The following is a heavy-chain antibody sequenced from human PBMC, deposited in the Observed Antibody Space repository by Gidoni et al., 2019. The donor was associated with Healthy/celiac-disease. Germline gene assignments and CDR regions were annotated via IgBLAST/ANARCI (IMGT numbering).Heavy chain of an antibody. CDR1: GFTFSNAW. CDR2: IKSKTDGGTT. Sequence: EVQLVESGGGLVKPGGSLRLSCAASGFTFSNAWMSWVRQAPGKGLEWVGRIKSKTDGGTTDYAAPVKGRFTISRDDSKNTLYLQMNSLKTEDTAVYYCTTGATVSSYYFDYWGQGTLVTVSS. D-gene: IGHD4-17*01. V-gene: IGHV3-15*01. CDR3: TTGATVSSYYFDY. J-gene: IGHJ4*02.